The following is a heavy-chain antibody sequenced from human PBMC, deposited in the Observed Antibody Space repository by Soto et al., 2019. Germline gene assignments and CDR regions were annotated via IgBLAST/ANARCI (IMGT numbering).Heavy chain of an antibody. V-gene: IGHV4-38-2*02. CDR3: ARDAGTYRYYFDY. Sequence: SETLSLTCAVSGYSIRNGYYWGWIRQPPGKGLEWLGTIYRSGSTYYNPSLKSRVTMSVDTSNNHYSLKLRSMTAADTAVYYCARDAGTYRYYFDYWGQGTLVTVSS. J-gene: IGHJ4*02. CDR2: IYRSGST. CDR1: GYSIRNGYY.